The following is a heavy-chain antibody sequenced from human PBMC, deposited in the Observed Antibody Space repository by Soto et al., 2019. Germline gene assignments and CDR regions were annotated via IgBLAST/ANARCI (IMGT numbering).Heavy chain of an antibody. J-gene: IGHJ3*02. CDR1: GYSFTSYW. CDR2: IYPGDSDT. CDR3: ARRAYSYGYEIDAFDI. D-gene: IGHD5-18*01. Sequence: PGESLKISCKGSGYSFTSYWIGWVRQMPGKGLEWMGIIYPGDSDTRYSPSFQGQVTISADKSISTAYLQWSSLKASDTAMYYCARRAYSYGYEIDAFDIWGQGTMVT. V-gene: IGHV5-51*01.